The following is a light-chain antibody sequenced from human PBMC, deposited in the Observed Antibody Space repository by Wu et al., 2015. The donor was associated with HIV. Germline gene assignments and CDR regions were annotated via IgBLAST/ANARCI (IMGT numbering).Light chain of an antibody. CDR3: QQYGDSPWT. V-gene: IGKV3-20*01. CDR1: QTVPRNY. CDR2: GAT. Sequence: EIVLTQSPDTLSLSPGEGATLSCKASQTVPRNYLAWYQQKPGQAPRLLIYGATNRAASNPGRFSGSGSGTDFTLAISGLETEDFAMYFCQQYGDSPWTFGQGT. J-gene: IGKJ1*01.